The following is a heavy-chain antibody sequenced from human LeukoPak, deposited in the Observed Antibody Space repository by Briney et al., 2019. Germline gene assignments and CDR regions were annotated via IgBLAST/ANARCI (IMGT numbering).Heavy chain of an antibody. V-gene: IGHV3-23*01. CDR1: GFPFSTYA. J-gene: IGHJ4*02. CDR2: ITGSDSST. CDR3: ARGATPYDYGGNSVY. Sequence: GGFLRLSCAASGFPFSTYAMTWVRQAPGEGLEWVSGITGSDSSTYYADSVRGRFTISRDNSKNTVFLQMSSLRADDTAIYYCARGATPYDYGGNSVYWGQGTLVTVSS. D-gene: IGHD4-23*01.